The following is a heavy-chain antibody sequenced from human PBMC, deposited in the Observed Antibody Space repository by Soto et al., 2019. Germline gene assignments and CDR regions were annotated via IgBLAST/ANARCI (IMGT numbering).Heavy chain of an antibody. Sequence: AVKVSCKASGGTFSSYAISWVRQAPGQGLEWMGGIIPIFGTANYAQKFQGRVTITADESTSTAYMQLNSVTPDDTAVYYCVRLIGNSWLDTWGQGTLVTVSS. CDR2: IIPIFGTA. CDR3: VRLIGNSWLDT. D-gene: IGHD2-8*01. J-gene: IGHJ5*02. V-gene: IGHV1-69*13. CDR1: GGTFSSYA.